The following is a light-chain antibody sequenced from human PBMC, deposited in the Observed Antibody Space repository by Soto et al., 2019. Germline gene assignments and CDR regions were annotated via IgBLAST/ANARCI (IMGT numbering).Light chain of an antibody. CDR2: GAS. Sequence: EIVMRQSPATLSVSPGERATLSCRASQSVGSNLAWYQQKPGQAPRLLIYGASTRATGIPARFSGSGSGTEFTLTISSLQSEDFAVYYCQQYNNWPPWTFGQGTKVEIK. V-gene: IGKV3-15*01. J-gene: IGKJ1*01. CDR3: QQYNNWPPWT. CDR1: QSVGSN.